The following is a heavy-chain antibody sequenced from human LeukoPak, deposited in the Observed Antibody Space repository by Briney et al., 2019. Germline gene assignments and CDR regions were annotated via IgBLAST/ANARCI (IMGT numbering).Heavy chain of an antibody. D-gene: IGHD6-13*01. CDR2: ISWNSGSI. V-gene: IGHV3-9*01. CDR1: GFNIDDYA. CDR3: AKGSRSSWYLDY. Sequence: GGSLRLSCAASGFNIDDYAMHWVRQAPGKGLEWVSGISWNSGSIGYADSVKGRFTISRDNAKNSLYLQMNSLRAEDTALYYCAKGSRSSWYLDYWGQGTLVTVSS. J-gene: IGHJ4*02.